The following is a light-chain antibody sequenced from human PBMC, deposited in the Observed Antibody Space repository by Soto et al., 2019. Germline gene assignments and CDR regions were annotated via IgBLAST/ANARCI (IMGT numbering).Light chain of an antibody. Sequence: EIVMAQSPATLSVSPGERATLSCRASQNINSNLAWYQQKPGQAPSLLIYGASTRASGIPARFSGSGSGTAVPLTHGRLRSKDFSGYYWQEYYNWPSAGTFGQGNKGEIK. CDR1: QNINSN. CDR3: QEYYNWPSAGT. V-gene: IGKV3-15*01. CDR2: GAS. J-gene: IGKJ1*01.